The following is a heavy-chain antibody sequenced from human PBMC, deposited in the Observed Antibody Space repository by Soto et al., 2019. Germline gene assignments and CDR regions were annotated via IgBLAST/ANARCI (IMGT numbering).Heavy chain of an antibody. V-gene: IGHV3-9*01. Sequence: GGSLRLSCAASGFTFDDYAMHWVRPDPGKGLEWVSGISWNSASMDYADSVKDRFSISRDNAENSMYLQMNILKIEDTAFYYCARSFSDSYYDLDFWGQGTLVTVSS. D-gene: IGHD1-26*01. CDR2: ISWNSASM. J-gene: IGHJ4*02. CDR3: ARSFSDSYYDLDF. CDR1: GFTFDDYA.